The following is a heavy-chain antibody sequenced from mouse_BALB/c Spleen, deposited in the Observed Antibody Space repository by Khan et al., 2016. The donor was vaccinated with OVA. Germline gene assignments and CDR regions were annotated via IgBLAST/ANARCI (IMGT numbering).Heavy chain of an antibody. CDR3: ARREKYGYDPSWFAY. D-gene: IGHD2-2*01. CDR1: GYTFTSYW. J-gene: IGHJ3*01. CDR2: IDPSDSET. V-gene: IGHV1-61*01. Sequence: QVQLKQSGAELVRPGGSVKLSCKASGYTFTSYWMNWVKQRPGQGLEWIGMIDPSDSETHYNQIFKDKATLTVDKSSSTAYMHLSSLTSEDSAVYYCARREKYGYDPSWFAYWGQGTLVTVSA.